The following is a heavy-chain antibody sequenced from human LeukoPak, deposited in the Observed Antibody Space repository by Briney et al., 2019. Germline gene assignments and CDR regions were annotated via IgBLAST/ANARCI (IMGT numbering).Heavy chain of an antibody. CDR3: AKGGTYGGGADY. Sequence: SETLSLTCTVSGASISRDYWTWIRQPPGKGLEWIGYIYNGGSTTYSPSLNSRVTISLDTSNNQVSPRLSSVTAADTAVYYCAKGGTYGGGADYWGQGTLVTVSS. J-gene: IGHJ4*02. V-gene: IGHV4-59*01. CDR1: GASISRDY. D-gene: IGHD1-26*01. CDR2: IYNGGST.